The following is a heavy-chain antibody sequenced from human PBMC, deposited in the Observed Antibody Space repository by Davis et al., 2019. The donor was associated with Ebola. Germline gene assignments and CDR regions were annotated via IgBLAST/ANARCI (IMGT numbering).Heavy chain of an antibody. D-gene: IGHD6-6*01. CDR2: ISYDGSNK. CDR3: ARGSSSSPEVLDY. CDR1: GFTFSSYA. Sequence: SCAASGFTFSSYAMHWVRQAPGKGLEWVAVISYDGSNKYYADSVKGRFTISRDNSKNTLYLQMNSLRAEDTAVYYCARGSSSSPEVLDYWGQGTLVTVSS. V-gene: IGHV3-30*04. J-gene: IGHJ4*02.